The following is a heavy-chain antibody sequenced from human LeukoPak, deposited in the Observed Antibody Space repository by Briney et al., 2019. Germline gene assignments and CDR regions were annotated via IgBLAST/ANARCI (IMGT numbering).Heavy chain of an antibody. V-gene: IGHV4-30-2*01. CDR3: DRVALLNWFDP. CDR2: IYHSGST. CDR1: RVSIISGDYS. J-gene: IGHJ5*02. Sequence: SETLSLTCAVSRVSIISGDYSWSWIRQPPGKGLEWIGYIYHSGSTHYNPSLKSRVTISVDRSKNQFSLKLNSVTAADTAVYYCDRVALLNWFDPWGQGTLVTVSS. D-gene: IGHD3-10*01.